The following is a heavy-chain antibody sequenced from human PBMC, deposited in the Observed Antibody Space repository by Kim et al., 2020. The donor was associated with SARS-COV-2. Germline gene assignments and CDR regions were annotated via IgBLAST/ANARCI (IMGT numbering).Heavy chain of an antibody. D-gene: IGHD3-10*01. V-gene: IGHV1-18*04. J-gene: IGHJ4*02. Sequence: ASVKVSCKASGYTFTSYGISWVRQAPGQGLEWMGWISAYNGNTNYAQKLQGRVTMTTDTSTSTAYMELRSLRSDDTAVYYCARAAYGSGRPFFDYWGQGTLVTVSS. CDR2: ISAYNGNT. CDR1: GYTFTSYG. CDR3: ARAAYGSGRPFFDY.